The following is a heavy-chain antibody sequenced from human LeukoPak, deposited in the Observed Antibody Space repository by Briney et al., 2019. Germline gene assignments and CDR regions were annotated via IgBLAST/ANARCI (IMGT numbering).Heavy chain of an antibody. CDR3: ARQGDIQHDSGSYYFDW. CDR1: GASITSRDFY. V-gene: IGHV4-39*01. CDR2: ASGYYGGDS. D-gene: IGHD3-10*01. Sequence: SETLSLTCTVSGASITSRDFYWIWFRQPPGKGVKWIGSASGYYGGDSFYNTSLESQVTISIHTSKNQFSLNLSSVSAADTAVYYCARQGDIQHDSGSYYFDWWGQGTLVIVNS. J-gene: IGHJ4*02.